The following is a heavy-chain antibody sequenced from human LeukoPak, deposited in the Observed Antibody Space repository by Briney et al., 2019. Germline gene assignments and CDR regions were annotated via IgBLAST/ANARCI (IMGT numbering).Heavy chain of an antibody. CDR1: GGSISSYY. D-gene: IGHD6-19*01. J-gene: IGHJ4*02. Sequence: SETLSLTCTVSGGSISSYYWSWIRQPPGKGLEWIGYIYYSGSTNYNPSLKSRVTISVDTSKNQFSLKLSSVTAADTAVYYCARVTSSGWYMIVYWGQGTLVTVSS. CDR3: ARVTSSGWYMIVY. V-gene: IGHV4-59*01. CDR2: IYYSGST.